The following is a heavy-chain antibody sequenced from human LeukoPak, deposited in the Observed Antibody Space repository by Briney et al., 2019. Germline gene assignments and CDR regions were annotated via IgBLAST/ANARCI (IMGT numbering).Heavy chain of an antibody. D-gene: IGHD3-22*01. V-gene: IGHV3-23*01. J-gene: IGHJ3*02. Sequence: PGGSLSLSCAASGFTFTSYAMSWVRQAPPQGLDWVSAIDTSGAYTSYADSVKGRFTISRDNSKNTLYLQMNSLRAEDAAVYYCAFRAGHYYDSGGYYDAFDIWGQGTMVTVSS. CDR3: AFRAGHYYDSGGYYDAFDI. CDR2: IDTSGAYT. CDR1: GFTFTSYA.